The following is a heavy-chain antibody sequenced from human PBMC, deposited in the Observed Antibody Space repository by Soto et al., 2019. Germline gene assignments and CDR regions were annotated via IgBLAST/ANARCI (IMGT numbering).Heavy chain of an antibody. CDR1: GGTFSSYA. J-gene: IGHJ5*02. V-gene: IGHV1-69*13. CDR2: IIPIFGTA. D-gene: IGHD3-9*01. Sequence: GASVKVSCKASGGTFSSYAISWVRQAPGQGLEWMGGIIPIFGTANYAQKFQGRVTITADESTSTAYMELSSLRSEDTAVYYCARKPPGYDILPGPERNNWFAPWGQGPLVPVSS. CDR3: ARKPPGYDILPGPERNNWFAP.